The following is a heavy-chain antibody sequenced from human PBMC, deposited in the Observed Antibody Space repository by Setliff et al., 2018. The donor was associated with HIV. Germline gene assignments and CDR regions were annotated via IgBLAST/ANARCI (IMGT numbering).Heavy chain of an antibody. CDR2: IYYSGST. CDR1: GISINGYY. J-gene: IGHJ4*02. V-gene: IGHV4-59*08. D-gene: IGHD3-3*01. Sequence: SETLSLTCSVSGISINGYYWSWIRQSPRTRLEWIGYIYYSGSTNYNPSLKSRVTISVDTSKSQFSLKLTSVTAADTAVYYCARQMTIPGVAVTPVDYWGQGALVTVSS. CDR3: ARQMTIPGVAVTPVDY.